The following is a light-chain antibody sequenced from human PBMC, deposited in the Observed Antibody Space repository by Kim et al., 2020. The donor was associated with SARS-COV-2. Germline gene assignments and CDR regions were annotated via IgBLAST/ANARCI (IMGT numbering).Light chain of an antibody. CDR3: SSYTTSTTWV. J-gene: IGLJ3*02. CDR1: SSDVGANDY. Sequence: QSALTQPASVSGSPGQSITISCSGTSSDVGANDYVTWYQQHPDKAPKLMIYDVRNRPSGVSDRFSGSKSGNTASLTISGLQAEDEADYYFSSYTTSTTWVFGGGTQLTVL. V-gene: IGLV2-14*03. CDR2: DVR.